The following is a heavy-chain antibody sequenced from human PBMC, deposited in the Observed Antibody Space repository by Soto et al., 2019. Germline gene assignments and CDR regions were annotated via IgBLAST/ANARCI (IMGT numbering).Heavy chain of an antibody. V-gene: IGHV1-18*01. J-gene: IGHJ4*02. D-gene: IGHD6-6*01. CDR3: ARVAIAARRSDY. CDR2: ISAYNGNT. Sequence: PVTVTCKASGYTYTSYGRCWVRQAPGQGLEWMGWISAYNGNTNYAQKLQGRVTMPTDTSTSTAYMELRSLRSDDTAVYYCARVAIAARRSDYWGQGPLVTVSS. CDR1: GYTYTSYG.